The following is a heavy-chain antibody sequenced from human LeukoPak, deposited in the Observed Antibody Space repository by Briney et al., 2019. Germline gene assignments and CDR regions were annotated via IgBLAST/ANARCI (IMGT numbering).Heavy chain of an antibody. Sequence: GGSLRLSCAASGFTFSSYSMNWVRQAPGRGLEWVSSISSSSSYIYYADSVKGRFTISRDNAKNSLYLQMNSLRAEDTAVYYCARALYDSSGYYWFDPWGQGTLVTVSS. CDR3: ARALYDSSGYYWFDP. J-gene: IGHJ5*02. V-gene: IGHV3-21*01. CDR1: GFTFSSYS. D-gene: IGHD3-22*01. CDR2: ISSSSSYI.